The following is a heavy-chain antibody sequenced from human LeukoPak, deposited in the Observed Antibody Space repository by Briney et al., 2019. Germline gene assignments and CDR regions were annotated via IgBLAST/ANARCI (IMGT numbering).Heavy chain of an antibody. V-gene: IGHV3-33*06. CDR1: GFTFSNYG. Sequence: QPGRSLRLSCAASGFTFSNYGMHWVRQAPGKGLEGVAVIWYDGSIKFYADSVKGRFTISRDNSKNTLYLQMNSLRAEDTALYYCAKDGNWNHGFDPWGQGTLVTVSS. CDR3: AKDGNWNHGFDP. J-gene: IGHJ5*02. CDR2: IWYDGSIK. D-gene: IGHD1-14*01.